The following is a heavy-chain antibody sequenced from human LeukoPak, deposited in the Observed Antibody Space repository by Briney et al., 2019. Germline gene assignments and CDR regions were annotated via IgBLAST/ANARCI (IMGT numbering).Heavy chain of an antibody. Sequence: GGSLRLSCAASGFAFSDDNMNWVRQAPGKGLEWVLFIGTSGSYIKYADSVKGRFTISRDNAKNSLYLQMNSLRAEDTAMYFCARDRAIDIRAYDIWGQGTMVTVSS. D-gene: IGHD5-12*01. V-gene: IGHV3-21*01. CDR2: IGTSGSYI. CDR1: GFAFSDDN. CDR3: ARDRAIDIRAYDI. J-gene: IGHJ3*02.